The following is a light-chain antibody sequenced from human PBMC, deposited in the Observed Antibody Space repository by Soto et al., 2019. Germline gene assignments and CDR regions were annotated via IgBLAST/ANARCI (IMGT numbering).Light chain of an antibody. Sequence: DIQMTQSPSTLSASVGDRVTITCRASQSISSWLAWYQQKPGKAPKLLIYKAPSLESGVPSRFSGSGSGTEFTLTISSLQPDDFATYYCQQYNSYPTFGQGTRLEIQ. V-gene: IGKV1-5*03. CDR3: QQYNSYPT. CDR1: QSISSW. CDR2: KAP. J-gene: IGKJ5*01.